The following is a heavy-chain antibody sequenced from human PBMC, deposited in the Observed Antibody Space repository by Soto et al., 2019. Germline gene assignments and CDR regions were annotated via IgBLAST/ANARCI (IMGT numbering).Heavy chain of an antibody. V-gene: IGHV3-11*04. D-gene: IGHD6-19*01. Sequence: LRLSCAASGFTFSDDYMGWIRQAPWKGLDWVSYISGSGDTIYYTDSVKGRFTISRDNTKNSLYLQMNSLRTEDTAVYYCARSPYRSRPWASEYWCQGTLV. CDR2: ISGSGDTI. CDR1: GFTFSDDY. J-gene: IGHJ4*02. CDR3: ARSPYRSRPWASEY.